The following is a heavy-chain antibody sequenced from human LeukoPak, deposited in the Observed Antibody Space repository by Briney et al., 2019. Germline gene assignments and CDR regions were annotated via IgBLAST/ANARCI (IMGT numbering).Heavy chain of an antibody. CDR1: GYSISTLAN. CDR3: ARAYGSGGLHYFDY. D-gene: IGHD3-10*01. J-gene: IGHJ4*02. Sequence: SETLSLTCAVSGYSISTLANWGWIRQSPGKGLEWIGSVYYGGSTYYNPSLKSRVTISVDTSKNQFYLNLTSVTAADTAVYYCARAYGSGGLHYFDYWGQGTLVSVSS. V-gene: IGHV4-38-2*01. CDR2: VYYGGST.